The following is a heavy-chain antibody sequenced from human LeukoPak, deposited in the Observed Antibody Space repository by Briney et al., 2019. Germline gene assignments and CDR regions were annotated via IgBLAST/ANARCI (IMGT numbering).Heavy chain of an antibody. Sequence: PGGSLRLSCAASGFTFSYYGMHWVRQAPGKGLEWVVVISYDGSNEYYADSVKGRFTISRDDSKNTLYLQMNSLRAEDAAVYYCAKAYGGYASHYYYYGMDVWGQGTTVTVSS. J-gene: IGHJ6*02. CDR2: ISYDGSNE. D-gene: IGHD5-12*01. V-gene: IGHV3-30*18. CDR1: GFTFSYYG. CDR3: AKAYGGYASHYYYYGMDV.